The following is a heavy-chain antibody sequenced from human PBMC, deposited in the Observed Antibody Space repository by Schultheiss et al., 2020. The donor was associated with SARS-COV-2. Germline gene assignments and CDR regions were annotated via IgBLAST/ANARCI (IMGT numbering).Heavy chain of an antibody. CDR3: ARDLGYYDSSGYYGYFDY. Sequence: GGSLRLSCAASGFTFSSYAMHWVRQAPGKGLEWVAVISYDGTNKYYADSVKGRFTISRDNSKNTLYLQMSSLRPEDTAVYYCARDLGYYDSSGYYGYFDYWGQGTLVTVSS. CDR2: ISYDGTNK. J-gene: IGHJ4*02. D-gene: IGHD3-22*01. CDR1: GFTFSSYA. V-gene: IGHV3-30*15.